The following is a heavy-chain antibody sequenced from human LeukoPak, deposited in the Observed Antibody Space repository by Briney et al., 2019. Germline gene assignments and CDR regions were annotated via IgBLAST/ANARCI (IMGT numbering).Heavy chain of an antibody. J-gene: IGHJ4*02. CDR2: ISSDGNNK. V-gene: IGHV3-30*09. D-gene: IGHD2-21*02. Sequence: GGSLRLSCAASGFTFSTYAIHWVRQAPGKGLEWVAVISSDGNNKYYADSVKGRFAISRDNSKNTLYLQMNSLRAEDTAVYYCARIRVTYFDYWGQGTLVTVSS. CDR3: ARIRVTYFDY. CDR1: GFTFSTYA.